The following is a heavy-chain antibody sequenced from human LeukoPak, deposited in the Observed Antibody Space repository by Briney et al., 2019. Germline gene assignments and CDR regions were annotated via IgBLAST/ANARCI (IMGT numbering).Heavy chain of an antibody. CDR2: IYYSGST. D-gene: IGHD3-16*02. CDR1: GGSISSSSYY. V-gene: IGHV4-39*07. J-gene: IGHJ4*02. CDR3: ARALPKGTTFGGVIVPFDY. Sequence: SETLSLTCTVSGGSISSSSYYWGWIRQPPGKGLEWIGSIYYSGSTYYNPSLKSRVTISVDTSKNQFSLKLSSVTAADTAVYYCARALPKGTTFGGVIVPFDYWGQGTLVTVSS.